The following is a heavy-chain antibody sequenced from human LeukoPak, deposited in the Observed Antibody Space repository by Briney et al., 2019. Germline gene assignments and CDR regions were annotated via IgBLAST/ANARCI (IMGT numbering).Heavy chain of an antibody. J-gene: IGHJ6*03. D-gene: IGHD6-13*01. V-gene: IGHV5-51*01. CDR1: GYSFTSYW. CDR2: IYPDDSDT. Sequence: GESLKISCKGSGYSFTSYWIGWVRQMPGKGLEWMGIIYPDDSDTRYSPSFQGQVTISADKSISTAYLQWSSLKASDTAMYYCARHKSSSWYFYYYYMDVWGKGTTVTVSS. CDR3: ARHKSSSWYFYYYYMDV.